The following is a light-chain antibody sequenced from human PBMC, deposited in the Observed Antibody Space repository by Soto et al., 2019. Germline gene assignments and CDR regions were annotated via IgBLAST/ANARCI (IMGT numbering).Light chain of an antibody. CDR1: QSISSW. Sequence: DIQMPQSPSTLSASVGDRVTITCRASQSISSWLAWYQQKPGKAPKLLIYDAPSLESGVPSRFSGSGSGTEFALTISILQPDDFATYYCQQYNSYAWTFGQGTKVEIK. CDR2: DAP. J-gene: IGKJ1*01. V-gene: IGKV1-5*01. CDR3: QQYNSYAWT.